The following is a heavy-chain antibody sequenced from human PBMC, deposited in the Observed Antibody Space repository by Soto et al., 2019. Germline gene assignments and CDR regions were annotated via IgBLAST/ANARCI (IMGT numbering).Heavy chain of an antibody. D-gene: IGHD3-10*01. CDR1: AFTFSSYG. Sequence: PWGSLRLFSKPSAFTFSSYGMHWVRQAPRKRLEWVAIIWFDGSNKYYADSEKGRFTISRDNSKNTLYLEMNSLRAEDTAVYYCARDSERGVLLWFGDQLGMDVWGQGTTVTVSS. J-gene: IGHJ6*02. CDR3: ARDSERGVLLWFGDQLGMDV. V-gene: IGHV3-33*01. CDR2: IWFDGSNK.